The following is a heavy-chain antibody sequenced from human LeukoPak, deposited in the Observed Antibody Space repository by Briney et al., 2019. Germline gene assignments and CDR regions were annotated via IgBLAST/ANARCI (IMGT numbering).Heavy chain of an antibody. J-gene: IGHJ4*02. V-gene: IGHV4-59*08. CDR3: ARLGSSGWSQFDY. D-gene: IGHD6-19*01. CDR1: GGAISGYY. Sequence: SETLSLTCTVSGGAISGYYWSWIRQPPGKGLEWIGYIYYGGTTNYNPSLKSRLTISVDTSKNQFSLNLSSVTAADTAVYYCARLGSSGWSQFDYWGQGTLVTVSS. CDR2: IYYGGTT.